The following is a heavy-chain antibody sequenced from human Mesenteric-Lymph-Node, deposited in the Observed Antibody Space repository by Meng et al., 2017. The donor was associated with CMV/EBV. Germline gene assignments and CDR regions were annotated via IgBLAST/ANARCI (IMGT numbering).Heavy chain of an antibody. Sequence: GESLKISCAASGFTFGDYGINWVRQAPGKGLEWVSGINWNGGSTGYADSVKGRFTISRDNAKNSLYLQMNSLRAEDTALYYCARGGWGYSYGYDYWGQGTLVTVSS. CDR2: INWNGGST. CDR1: GFTFGDYG. V-gene: IGHV3-20*04. D-gene: IGHD5-18*01. J-gene: IGHJ4*02. CDR3: ARGGWGYSYGYDY.